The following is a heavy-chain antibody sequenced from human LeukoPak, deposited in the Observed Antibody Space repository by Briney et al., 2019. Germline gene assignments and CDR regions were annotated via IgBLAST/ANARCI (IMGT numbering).Heavy chain of an antibody. CDR1: GASISINYW. V-gene: IGHV4-4*02. CDR2: IYHSGST. Sequence: PSETLSLTCAVSGASISINYWWNWVRQTPGRGLEWIGEIYHSGSTNYNPSLKSRVTISVDESKNQFSLKLRSVTAADTAVYYCARSINGYNFFDSWGQGTLVTVSS. D-gene: IGHD5-24*01. CDR3: ARSINGYNFFDS. J-gene: IGHJ4*02.